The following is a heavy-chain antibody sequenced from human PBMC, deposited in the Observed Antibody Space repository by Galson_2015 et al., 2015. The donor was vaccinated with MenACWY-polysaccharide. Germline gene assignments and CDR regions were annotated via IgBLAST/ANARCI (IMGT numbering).Heavy chain of an antibody. Sequence: SLRLSCAASGFPFSTYVMSWVRQAPGKGLEWVSTITYSGGSTNCADSVKGRFTISRDNSKNTLYLQMNSLRVEDTAVYYCARDKDYGDYSLFDSWGQGTLVTVSS. CDR2: ITYSGGST. J-gene: IGHJ4*02. V-gene: IGHV3-23*01. CDR3: ARDKDYGDYSLFDS. CDR1: GFPFSTYV. D-gene: IGHD4-17*01.